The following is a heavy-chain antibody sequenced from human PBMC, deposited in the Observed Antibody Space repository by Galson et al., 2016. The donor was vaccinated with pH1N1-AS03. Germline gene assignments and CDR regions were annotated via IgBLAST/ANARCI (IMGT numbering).Heavy chain of an antibody. V-gene: IGHV1-3*04. CDR3: AKVGIEISSGWYERFDF. J-gene: IGHJ4*02. Sequence: QSGAEVKKPGESLKISCKASGYSFISYAIHWVRQAPGQRPEWMGWLNTGTGDTIYSQKFQDRVTITRDTSASTAYMELSRLRSEDTAVYYCAKVGIEISSGWYERFDFWGQGTLVTVSS. D-gene: IGHD6-19*01. CDR1: GYSFISYA. CDR2: LNTGTGDT.